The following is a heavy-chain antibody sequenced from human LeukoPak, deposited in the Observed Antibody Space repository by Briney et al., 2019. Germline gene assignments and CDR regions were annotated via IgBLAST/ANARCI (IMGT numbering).Heavy chain of an antibody. J-gene: IGHJ5*02. V-gene: IGHV1-8*01. Sequence: GASVKVSCKASGYTFTSYDINWARQATGQGLEWMGWMNPNSGNTGYAQKFQGRVTMTRNTSISTAYMELSSLRSEDTAVYYCARVASREDGPALLPGIMVRGVTARGRIGYNWFDPWGQGTLVTVSS. D-gene: IGHD3-10*01. CDR2: MNPNSGNT. CDR1: GYTFTSYD. CDR3: ARVASREDGPALLPGIMVRGVTARGRIGYNWFDP.